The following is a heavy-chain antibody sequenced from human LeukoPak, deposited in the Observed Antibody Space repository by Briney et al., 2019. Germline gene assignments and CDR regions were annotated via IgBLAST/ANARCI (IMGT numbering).Heavy chain of an antibody. Sequence: GGSLRLSCAASGFTFSSYSMNWVRQAPGKGLEWVSSISSSSSYIYYADSLKGRFTISRDNAKNSLYLQMNSLRAEDTAVYYCARGGAYYYYMDVWGKGTTVTISS. V-gene: IGHV3-21*01. CDR1: GFTFSSYS. CDR2: ISSSSSYI. CDR3: ARGGAYYYYMDV. D-gene: IGHD4/OR15-4a*01. J-gene: IGHJ6*03.